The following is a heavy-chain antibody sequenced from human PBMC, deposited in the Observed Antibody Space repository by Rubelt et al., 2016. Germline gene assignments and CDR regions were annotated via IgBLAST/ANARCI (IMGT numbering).Heavy chain of an antibody. CDR2: IWYDGSNK. Sequence: QVQLVESGGGVVQPGRSLRLSCTASGFTFRNYGMHWVRQAPGKGLEWVAVIWYDGSNKYYADSVKGRFTSSRDNSKNTLYLQLNRLRADDTAVYYCATTPAGTVYYGMDVWGQGTTVTVSS. D-gene: IGHD6-13*01. V-gene: IGHV3-33*01. CDR3: ATTPAGTVYYGMDV. CDR1: GFTFRNYG. J-gene: IGHJ6*02.